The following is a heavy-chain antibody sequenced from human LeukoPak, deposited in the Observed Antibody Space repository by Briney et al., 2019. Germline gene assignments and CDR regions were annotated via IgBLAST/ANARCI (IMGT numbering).Heavy chain of an antibody. CDR1: GYTFTNHG. CDR3: ARGRSGSYYEYWFDP. D-gene: IGHD1-26*01. CDR2: ISAYNGDT. J-gene: IGHJ5*02. V-gene: IGHV1-18*01. Sequence: ASVKVSCKASGYTFTNHGITWVRRAPGQGLEWMGWISAYNGDTKYAQKLQGRVTMTTDTSTNTAYMELSSLRSEDTAVYYCARGRSGSYYEYWFDPWGQGTLVTVSS.